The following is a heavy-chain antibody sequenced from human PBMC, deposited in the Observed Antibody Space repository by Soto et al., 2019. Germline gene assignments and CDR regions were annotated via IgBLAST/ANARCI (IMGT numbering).Heavy chain of an antibody. V-gene: IGHV1-3*01. Sequence: QVQLVQSGAEVKKPGASVKVSCKASGYTFTSYAMHWVRQAPGQRLEWMGWINAGNGNTKYSQKFQGRVTITRDTSASTAYMELSSLRSEDTAVYYCARGSTRLRFLELLLYQDYFDYWVQGTLVTVSS. CDR3: ARGSTRLRFLELLLYQDYFDY. CDR1: GYTFTSYA. J-gene: IGHJ4*02. D-gene: IGHD3-3*01. CDR2: INAGNGNT.